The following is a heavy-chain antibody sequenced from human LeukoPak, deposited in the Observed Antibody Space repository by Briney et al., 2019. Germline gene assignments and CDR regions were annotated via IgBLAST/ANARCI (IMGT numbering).Heavy chain of an antibody. CDR2: ISASSSI. CDR1: GFTFSSYA. V-gene: IGHV3-23*01. Sequence: QAGGSLRLSCAASGFTFSSYAMNWVRQAPGKGLEWVSGISASSSIYYADSVKARFIISRDNARNTVYLQMNSLRVEDTAVYYCVRDFRSADYWGQGTLVTVSS. J-gene: IGHJ4*02. CDR3: VRDFRSADY.